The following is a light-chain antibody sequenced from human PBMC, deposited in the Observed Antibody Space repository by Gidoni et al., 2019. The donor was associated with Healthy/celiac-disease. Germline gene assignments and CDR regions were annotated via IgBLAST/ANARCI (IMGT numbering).Light chain of an antibody. CDR2: KAS. CDR3: QQYNSYSCS. Sequence: DIKMTQSPSTLSASVGDRVTITCRASQSISSWLAWYQQKPGKAPKLKIYKASSLESGVPSRFSGSGSGTEFTLTISSLQPDDFATYYCQQYNSYSCSFGQGTKLEIK. V-gene: IGKV1-5*03. CDR1: QSISSW. J-gene: IGKJ2*04.